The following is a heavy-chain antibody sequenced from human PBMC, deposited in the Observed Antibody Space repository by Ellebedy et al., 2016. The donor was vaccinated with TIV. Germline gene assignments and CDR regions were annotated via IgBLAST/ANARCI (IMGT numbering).Heavy chain of an antibody. CDR3: ARACLGVACYFDH. D-gene: IGHD3-3*01. J-gene: IGHJ4*02. CDR2: ISYDGNYK. CDR1: GFTFSSYG. Sequence: GESLKISCAASGFTFSSYGMHWVRQAPGKGLEWVAVISYDGNYKDYPDSVKGRFTISRDNSKNTLYLQMNSLRAEDTAVYYCARACLGVACYFDHWGQGTLVTVSS. V-gene: IGHV3-30*03.